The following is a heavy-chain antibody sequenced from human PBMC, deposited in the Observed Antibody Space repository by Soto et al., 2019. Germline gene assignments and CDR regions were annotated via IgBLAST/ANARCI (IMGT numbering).Heavy chain of an antibody. J-gene: IGHJ4*02. D-gene: IGHD6-19*01. CDR2: MSGTGGST. V-gene: IGHV3-23*01. CDR1: GFTFSSYA. CDR3: AKAGFSSGWSPSYFDY. Sequence: EVQLLESGGGLVQPGRSLRLSCAASGFTFSSYAMNWVRRAPGKGLEWVSAMSGTGGSTYYAVSVKGRFTICRDNSKNTLYLQMNSLRVEDTAVFYCAKAGFSSGWSPSYFDYWGQGTLVTVSS.